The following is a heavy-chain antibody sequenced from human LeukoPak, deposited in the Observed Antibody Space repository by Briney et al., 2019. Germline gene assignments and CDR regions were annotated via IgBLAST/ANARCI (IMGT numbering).Heavy chain of an antibody. CDR1: GGSISGSTSY. D-gene: IGHD6-19*01. Sequence: SETLSLTCTVSGGSISGSTSYWGWIRQPPGKGLEWIGYIYYSGSTNYNPSLKSRVTISVDTSKNQFSLKLSSVTAADTAVYYCARALRGSGWYGYYYYYMDVWGKGTTVTISS. J-gene: IGHJ6*03. CDR2: IYYSGST. CDR3: ARALRGSGWYGYYYYYMDV. V-gene: IGHV4-61*05.